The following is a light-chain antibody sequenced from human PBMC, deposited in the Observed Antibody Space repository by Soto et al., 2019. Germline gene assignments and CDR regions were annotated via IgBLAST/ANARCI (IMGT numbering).Light chain of an antibody. Sequence: EIVMTQSPATLSVSPGERATLSCRASQSVSSTLAWYQQKPGQAPSLLIYGASTRATGIPARFSGSGSGTEFTLTISSLQSEDFAVYYCQQYNNWPLMYTFGQGTKLEIK. J-gene: IGKJ2*01. V-gene: IGKV3-15*01. CDR3: QQYNNWPLMYT. CDR1: QSVSST. CDR2: GAS.